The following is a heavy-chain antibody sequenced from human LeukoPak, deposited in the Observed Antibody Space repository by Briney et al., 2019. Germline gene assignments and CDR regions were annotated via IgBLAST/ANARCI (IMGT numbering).Heavy chain of an antibody. J-gene: IGHJ4*02. V-gene: IGHV4-34*01. CDR2: INHSGST. CDR1: GGSFSGYN. D-gene: IGHD6-13*01. CDR3: ARTRSSWYRGGFDY. Sequence: SETLSLTCAVYGGSFSGYNWSWIRQPPGTGLEWIGEINHSGSTNYNPSLKSRVTKLVDTSKNQFSLKLRSVTAADTAVYFCARTRSSWYRGGFDYWGQGTLVTVSS.